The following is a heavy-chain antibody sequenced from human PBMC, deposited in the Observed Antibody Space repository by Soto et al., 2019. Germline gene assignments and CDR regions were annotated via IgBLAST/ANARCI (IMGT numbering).Heavy chain of an antibody. Sequence: PSETLSLTCTVSGGSISSYYWSWIRQPPGKGLEWIGYIYYSGSTNYNPSLKSRVTISVDTSKNQFSLKLSSVTAADTAVYYCARRYGDYFDYWGQGTLVTVYS. J-gene: IGHJ4*02. CDR2: IYYSGST. CDR3: ARRYGDYFDY. CDR1: GGSISSYY. V-gene: IGHV4-59*08. D-gene: IGHD4-17*01.